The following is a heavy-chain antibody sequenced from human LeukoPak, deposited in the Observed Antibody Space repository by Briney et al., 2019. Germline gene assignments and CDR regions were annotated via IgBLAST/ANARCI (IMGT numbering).Heavy chain of an antibody. Sequence: KTGGSLRLSCAASGFTFSRYAMSWVRQAPGKGLEWVSSISASSASISYADSVKGRFTISRENAKNSLYLQMNSLRAGDTAVYYCARDRGGGHMDVWGKGTTVTISS. D-gene: IGHD2-15*01. CDR3: ARDRGGGHMDV. J-gene: IGHJ6*03. CDR1: GFTFSRYA. CDR2: ISASSASI. V-gene: IGHV3-21*01.